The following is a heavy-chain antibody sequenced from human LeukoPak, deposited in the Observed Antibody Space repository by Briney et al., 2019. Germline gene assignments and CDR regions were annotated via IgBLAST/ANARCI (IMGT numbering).Heavy chain of an antibody. Sequence: GRSLRLSCAASGFTFSSYAMHWVRQAPGKGLEWVAVISYDGSNKYYADSVKGRFTISRDNSKNTLYLQMNRLRAEDTAVYYCASLGWLRSDDYWGQGTLVTVSS. CDR3: ASLGWLRSDDY. D-gene: IGHD5-12*01. CDR1: GFTFSSYA. CDR2: ISYDGSNK. V-gene: IGHV3-30*04. J-gene: IGHJ4*02.